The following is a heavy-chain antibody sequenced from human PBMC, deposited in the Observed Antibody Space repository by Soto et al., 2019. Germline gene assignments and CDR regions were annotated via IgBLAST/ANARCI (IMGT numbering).Heavy chain of an antibody. CDR1: GFTLRDHH. V-gene: IGHV3-72*01. D-gene: IGHD3-16*01. CDR2: TRKKSDSFTT. J-gene: IGHJ4*02. Sequence: EVQLVESGGGLVQPGGSLRLSCAASGFTLRDHHMNWVRRAPGKRLEWLGRTRKKSDSFTTEYAASVKGRFTITRDDSKNSVFLQMNSLTIDDTAVYYCVGESFYCFDAWGQGTLVTVSS. CDR3: VGESFYCFDA.